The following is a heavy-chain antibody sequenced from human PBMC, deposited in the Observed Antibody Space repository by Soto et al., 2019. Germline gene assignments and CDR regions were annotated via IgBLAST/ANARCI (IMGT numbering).Heavy chain of an antibody. V-gene: IGHV1-3*01. D-gene: IGHD4-17*01. CDR1: GYTFTSYA. Sequence: GASVKVSCKASGYTFTSYAMHWVRQAPGQRLEWMGWINAGNGNTKYSQKFQGRVTITRDTSASTAYMELSSVTAADTAVYYCARVHYGDYLNGDYWGQGTLVTVSS. CDR3: ARVHYGDYLNGDY. J-gene: IGHJ4*02. CDR2: INAGNGNT.